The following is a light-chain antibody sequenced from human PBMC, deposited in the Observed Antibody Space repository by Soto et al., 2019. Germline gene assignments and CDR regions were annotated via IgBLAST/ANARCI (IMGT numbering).Light chain of an antibody. V-gene: IGLV2-11*01. CDR3: CSYAGSYVV. Sequence: LTQPHSVSESPGKTVTISCTGTSSDVGGYNYVSWYQQHPGKAPKLMIYDVSKRPSGVPDRFSGSKSGNTASLTISGLQAEDEADYYCCSYAGSYVVFGGGTKLTVL. J-gene: IGLJ2*01. CDR1: SSDVGGYNY. CDR2: DVS.